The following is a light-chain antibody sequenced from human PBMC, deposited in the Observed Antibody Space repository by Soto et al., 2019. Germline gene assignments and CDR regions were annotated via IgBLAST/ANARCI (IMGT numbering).Light chain of an antibody. J-gene: IGKJ4*01. Sequence: DIQMTQSPSSVSASVGDRLTITFLASQGISGWLAWYQQKPGKAPNLLIYDASTLRNGVPSRFSGGGSGTYFTLTISNLQPEDFATYYCQQGNSFPLTFGGGTKVDIK. CDR1: QGISGW. CDR3: QQGNSFPLT. V-gene: IGKV1-12*01. CDR2: DAS.